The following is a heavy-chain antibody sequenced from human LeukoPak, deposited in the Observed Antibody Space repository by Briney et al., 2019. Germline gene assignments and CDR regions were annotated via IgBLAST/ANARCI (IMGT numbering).Heavy chain of an antibody. D-gene: IGHD2-2*01. CDR1: GGSISSYY. J-gene: IGHJ6*02. Sequence: ETLSLTXTVSGGSISSYYWSWIRQPPGKGLEWIGYIYYSGSTNYNPSLKSRVTISVDTSKNQFSLKLSSVTAADTAVYYCARVPAATPYYYGMDVWGQGTTVTVSS. CDR3: ARVPAATPYYYGMDV. CDR2: IYYSGST. V-gene: IGHV4-59*08.